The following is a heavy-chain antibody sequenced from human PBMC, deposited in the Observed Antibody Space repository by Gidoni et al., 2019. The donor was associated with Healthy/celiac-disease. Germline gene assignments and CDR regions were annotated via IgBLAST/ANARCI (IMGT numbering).Heavy chain of an antibody. V-gene: IGHV4-34*01. CDR2: INHSGST. CDR3: ARGTMIVVVITWWYFDL. D-gene: IGHD3-22*01. J-gene: IGHJ2*01. CDR1: GGSFSGYY. Sequence: QGQLQQWAAGLLKPSEALSLTCAVYGGSFSGYYWSWIRQPPGKGLEWIGEINHSGSTNYNPSLKSRVTISVDTSKNQFSLKLSSVTAADTAVYYCARGTMIVVVITWWYFDLWGRGTLVTVSS.